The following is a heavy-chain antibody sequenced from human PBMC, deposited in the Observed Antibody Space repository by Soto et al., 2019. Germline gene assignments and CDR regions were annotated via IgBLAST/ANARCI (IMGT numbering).Heavy chain of an antibody. CDR3: ARRRPTGYYNY. CDR2: IGSSSSYT. J-gene: IGHJ4*02. Sequence: QVQLVESGGDLVKPGGSLRLSCAASGFPFSDYYMSWIRQAPGKGLEWVSSIGSSSSYTNYADSVKGRFTISRDNAKNSLYLHMNSLRAEDTAVYYCARRRPTGYYNYWGQGTLVTVSA. CDR1: GFPFSDYY. V-gene: IGHV3-11*05. D-gene: IGHD3-9*01.